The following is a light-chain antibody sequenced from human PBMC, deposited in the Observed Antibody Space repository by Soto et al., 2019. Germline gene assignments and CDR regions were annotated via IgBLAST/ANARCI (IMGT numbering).Light chain of an antibody. CDR3: SSYTVSSTLV. CDR2: EVN. J-gene: IGLJ1*01. V-gene: IGLV2-14*01. Sequence: QSALTQPASVSGSPGQSITISCTGTSSDVGAYNSVSWYQQHPGKAPQLMIYEVNNRPSGVSNRFSGSKSGSTASLTISGLQAEDEADYYCSSYTVSSTLVFGTGTKVTVL. CDR1: SSDVGAYNS.